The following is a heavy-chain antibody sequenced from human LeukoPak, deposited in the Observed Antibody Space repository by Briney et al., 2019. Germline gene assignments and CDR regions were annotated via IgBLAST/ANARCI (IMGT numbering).Heavy chain of an antibody. CDR1: GFTFSNAW. Sequence: GGSLRLSCAASGFTFSNAWMSWVRQAPGKGLEWVGRIKSKTDGGTTDYAAPVKGRFTISRDNSKNTLYLQMNSLRAEDTAVYYCAKELRGYSYGLRSNWFDPWGQGTLVTVSS. J-gene: IGHJ5*02. CDR3: AKELRGYSYGLRSNWFDP. D-gene: IGHD5-18*01. CDR2: IKSKTDGGTT. V-gene: IGHV3-15*01.